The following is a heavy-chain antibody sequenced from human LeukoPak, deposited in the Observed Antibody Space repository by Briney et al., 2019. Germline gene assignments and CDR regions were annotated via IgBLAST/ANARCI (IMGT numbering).Heavy chain of an antibody. D-gene: IGHD4/OR15-4a*01. CDR2: MHNGVHT. CDR3: AATIKRDYGDTNLDY. V-gene: IGHV4-59*12. Sequence: SETLSLTCTVPGDSTSSYYWSWIRQPPGKGLEWIGYMHNGVHTNYNPSLKSRVTISGDTSKNQLSLKLTSVTAADTAVYYCAATIKRDYGDTNLDYWGQGTLVTVPS. CDR1: GDSTSSYY. J-gene: IGHJ4*02.